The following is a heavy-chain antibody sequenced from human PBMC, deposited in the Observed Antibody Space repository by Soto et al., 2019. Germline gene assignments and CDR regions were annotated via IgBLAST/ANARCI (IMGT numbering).Heavy chain of an antibody. CDR3: ARQPTTGDTDLWFDP. V-gene: IGHV4-39*01. CDR1: GCSISTSRSY. D-gene: IGHD2-21*01. J-gene: IGHJ5*02. CDR2: IFYSGST. Sequence: SETLSLTCNFSGCSISTSRSYWAWIRQPPGKGLEWLANIFYSGSTYYNPSLASRVTVSVDTSKNEFSLKLRSVTAADTAVYYCARQPTTGDTDLWFDPWGQGTLVTVSS.